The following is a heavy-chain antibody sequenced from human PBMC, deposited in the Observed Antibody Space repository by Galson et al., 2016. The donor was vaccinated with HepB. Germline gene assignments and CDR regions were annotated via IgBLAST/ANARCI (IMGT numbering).Heavy chain of an antibody. CDR3: AKVTRTSVATDY. J-gene: IGHJ4*02. Sequence: SLRLSCAASGFTFTNYAMSWVRQAPGKGLEWVSNIDYSGGATYYADSVKGRLTISRDNSKSTLYLQMNSLRPEDTGVYYCAKVTRTSVATDYWGQGTLVTVSS. CDR2: IDYSGGAT. V-gene: IGHV3-23*01. CDR1: GFTFTNYA. D-gene: IGHD5-12*01.